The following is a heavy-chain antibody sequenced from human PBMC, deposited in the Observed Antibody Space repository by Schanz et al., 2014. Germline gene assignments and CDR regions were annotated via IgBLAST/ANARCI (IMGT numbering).Heavy chain of an antibody. Sequence: QVHLVQSGSELKKPGASVKVSCKASGYTFTSYAMNWMRQAPGQGLEWMGWINTNSGNPTYAQGFTGRFVFSLDTSVNTAYLQISSLKTEDTAVYYCARDPAEWELLGHFDYWGQGTLVTVSA. J-gene: IGHJ4*02. V-gene: IGHV7-4-1*02. CDR2: INTNSGNP. CDR1: GYTFTSYA. CDR3: ARDPAEWELLGHFDY. D-gene: IGHD1-26*01.